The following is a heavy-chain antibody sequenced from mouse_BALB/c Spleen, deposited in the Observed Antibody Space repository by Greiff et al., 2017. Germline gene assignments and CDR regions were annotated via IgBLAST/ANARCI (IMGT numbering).Heavy chain of an antibody. Sequence: DVQLVESGGGLVKPGGSLKLSCAASGFTFSSYAMSWVRQTPEKRLEWVASISSGGSTYYPDSVKGRFTISRDNARNILYLQMSSLRSEDTAMYYCAREEGMITTGAWFAYWGQGTLVTVSA. J-gene: IGHJ3*01. CDR3: AREEGMITTGAWFAY. V-gene: IGHV5-6-5*01. CDR2: ISSGGST. CDR1: GFTFSSYA. D-gene: IGHD2-4*01.